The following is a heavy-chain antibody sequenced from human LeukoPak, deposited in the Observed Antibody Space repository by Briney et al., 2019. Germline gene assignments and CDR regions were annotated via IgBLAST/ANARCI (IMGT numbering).Heavy chain of an antibody. Sequence: GTSLRLSCAASGFTFSSFAIHWVRQAPGKGLEWVAVISSDGSNKFYADSVRGRFTISRDNSKNTLNLQMNSLRPEDTAVYYCARDRPVGVPIAISYDLDSWGRGTLVSVSS. J-gene: IGHJ4*02. CDR3: ARDRPVGVPIAISYDLDS. CDR2: ISSDGSNK. CDR1: GFTFSSFA. D-gene: IGHD2-2*02. V-gene: IGHV3-30*01.